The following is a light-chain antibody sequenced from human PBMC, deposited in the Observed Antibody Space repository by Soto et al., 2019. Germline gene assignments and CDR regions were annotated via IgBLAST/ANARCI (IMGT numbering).Light chain of an antibody. J-gene: IGKJ5*01. CDR1: QGISSY. CDR2: GAS. CDR3: QQINSYPH. V-gene: IGKV1-9*01. Sequence: DIQLTQSPSFLSASVGDRVTITCRASQGISSYLAWYQQKPGKAPNLLIYGASTLQSGVPSRFSGSGSGTEFTLTISSLQPEDFATYYCQQINSYPHFGQGTRLEI.